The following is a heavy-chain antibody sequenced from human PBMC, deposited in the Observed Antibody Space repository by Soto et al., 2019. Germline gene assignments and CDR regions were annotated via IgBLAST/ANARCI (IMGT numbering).Heavy chain of an antibody. CDR1: GGSISSYY. CDR2: IYYSGST. Sequence: SETLSLTCTVSGGSISSYYWSWIRQPPGKGLEWIGYIYYSGSTNYNPSLKSRVTISVDTSKNQFSLKLGSVTAADTAVYYCAGGGPIVATIIDYWGQGTLVTVSS. CDR3: AGGGPIVATIIDY. D-gene: IGHD5-12*01. J-gene: IGHJ4*02. V-gene: IGHV4-59*01.